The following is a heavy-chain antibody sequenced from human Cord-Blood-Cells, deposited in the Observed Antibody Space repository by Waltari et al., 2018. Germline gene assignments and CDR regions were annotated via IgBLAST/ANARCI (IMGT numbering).Heavy chain of an antibody. D-gene: IGHD3-3*01. Sequence: QVQLVQSGAEVKKPGASVKVSCKASGYTFTGHYMHWARQAPGQGLGWMGWSNPDSGGTNYAQKFQGRVTMTRDTSSSTAYMELSRLGSDDTAVYYCARDRGTIFGVVSSYWGQGTLVTVSS. CDR3: ARDRGTIFGVVSSY. CDR2: SNPDSGGT. J-gene: IGHJ4*02. V-gene: IGHV1-2*02. CDR1: GYTFTGHY.